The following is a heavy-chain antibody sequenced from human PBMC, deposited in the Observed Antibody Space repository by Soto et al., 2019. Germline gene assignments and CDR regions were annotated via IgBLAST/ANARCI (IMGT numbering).Heavy chain of an antibody. J-gene: IGHJ4*02. CDR2: IYYRGNT. CDR3: GAQDYGSKGYYFET. Sequence: QLQLQESGPGLVKPSETLSLTCTVSSGSISSSSSYWGWLRQPPGKGLEWIGNIYYRGNTYYNPSLKSRVTIAIDSSKTRFSLKLNCVTTASTGVYCWGAQDYGSKGYYFETWGQGTLVTVSS. V-gene: IGHV4-39*01. D-gene: IGHD4-17*01. CDR1: SGSISSSSSY.